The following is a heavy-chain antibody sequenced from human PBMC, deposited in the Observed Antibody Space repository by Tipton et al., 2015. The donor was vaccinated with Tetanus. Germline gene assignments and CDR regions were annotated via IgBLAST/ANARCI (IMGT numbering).Heavy chain of an antibody. CDR3: ARAISSRWGKHDAFDI. V-gene: IGHV3-7*01. D-gene: IGHD3-16*01. J-gene: IGHJ3*02. Sequence: SLRLSCVASGFTFSNYCMTWVRQAPGKGLEWVANIKQDGSTLYYVDSVKGRFTFSRDNTKNSLYLQVNSLRVGDTAVYYCARAISSRWGKHDAFDIWGQGTAVAVSP. CDR1: GFTFSNYC. CDR2: IKQDGSTL.